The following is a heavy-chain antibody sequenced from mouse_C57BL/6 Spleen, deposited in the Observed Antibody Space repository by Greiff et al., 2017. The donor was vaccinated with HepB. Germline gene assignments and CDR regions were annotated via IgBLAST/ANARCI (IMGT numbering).Heavy chain of an antibody. Sequence: QVQLQQSGPELVKPGASVKISCKASGYAFSSSWMNWVKQRPGKGLEWIGRIYPGDGDTNYNGKFKGKATLTADKSSSTAYMQLSSLTSEDSAVYFCAPLITTVVDAMDYWGQGTSVTVSS. CDR3: APLITTVVDAMDY. J-gene: IGHJ4*01. CDR2: IYPGDGDT. V-gene: IGHV1-82*01. CDR1: GYAFSSSW. D-gene: IGHD1-1*01.